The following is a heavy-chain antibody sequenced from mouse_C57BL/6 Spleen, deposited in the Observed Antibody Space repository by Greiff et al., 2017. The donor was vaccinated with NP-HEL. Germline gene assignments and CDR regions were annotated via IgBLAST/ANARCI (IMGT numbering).Heavy chain of an antibody. CDR3: ARYEGDYDYDEGVAY. Sequence: QVQLQQSGAELARPGASVKLSCKASGYTFTSYGISWVKQRTGQGLEWIGEIYPRSGNTYYNEKVKGKATLTADKSSSTAYMELRSLTSEDSAVYFCARYEGDYDYDEGVAYWGQGTLVTVSA. CDR1: GYTFTSYG. J-gene: IGHJ3*01. D-gene: IGHD2-4*01. V-gene: IGHV1-81*01. CDR2: IYPRSGNT.